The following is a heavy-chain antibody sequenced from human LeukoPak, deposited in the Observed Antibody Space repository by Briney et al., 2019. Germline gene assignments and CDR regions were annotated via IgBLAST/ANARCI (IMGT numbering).Heavy chain of an antibody. CDR2: IFSDDNT. V-gene: IGHV3-53*01. D-gene: IGHD2-21*02. Sequence: PGGSLRLSCAASGFAISTNYMNWVRQAPGKGLEWVSVIFSDDNTYYAGSVKGRFTISRDISKNTVSLQMNSLRAEDTAVYYCATLRWGQVDYWGRGTLVTVSS. CDR3: ATLRWGQVDY. J-gene: IGHJ4*02. CDR1: GFAISTNY.